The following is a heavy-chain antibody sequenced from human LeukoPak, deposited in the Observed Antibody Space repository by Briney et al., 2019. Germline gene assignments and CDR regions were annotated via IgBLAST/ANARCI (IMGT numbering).Heavy chain of an antibody. CDR2: IRSKAYGGTT. V-gene: IGHV3-49*04. CDR1: GFTFGDYA. Sequence: GGSLRLSCTASGFTFGDYAMSWVRQAPGKGLEWVGFIRSKAYGGTTEYAASVKGRFTISRDDSKSIAYLQMNSLKTEDTAVYYCTREPLRYFDWTAYFVYWGQGTLVTVSS. CDR3: TREPLRYFDWTAYFVY. J-gene: IGHJ4*02. D-gene: IGHD3-9*01.